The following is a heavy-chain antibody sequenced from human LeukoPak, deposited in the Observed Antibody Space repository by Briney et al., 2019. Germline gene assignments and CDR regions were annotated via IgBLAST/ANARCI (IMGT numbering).Heavy chain of an antibody. CDR2: IYYSGST. CDR3: ARLGRWGDGYNLGAFDI. CDR1: GGSISSSNW. D-gene: IGHD5-24*01. V-gene: IGHV4-31*11. J-gene: IGHJ3*02. Sequence: SETLSLTCAVSGGSISSSNWWSWIRQHPGKGLEWIGYIYYSGSTYYNPSLKSRVTISVDTSKNQFSLKLSSVTAADTAVYYCARLGRWGDGYNLGAFDIWGQGTMVTVSS.